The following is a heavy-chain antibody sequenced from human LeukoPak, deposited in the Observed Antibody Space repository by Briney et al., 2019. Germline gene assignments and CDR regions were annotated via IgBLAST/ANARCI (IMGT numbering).Heavy chain of an antibody. D-gene: IGHD6-13*01. Sequence: GGSLRLSCAASGFTFSSHAMSWVRQAPGKGLEWVSLISGSGGSTYYSDSVKGRFTISRDNSKNTLYLQMHSLRAEDTAVYYCAKGHSNSWDHFDYWGQGALVTVSS. CDR2: ISGSGGST. J-gene: IGHJ4*02. V-gene: IGHV3-23*01. CDR3: AKGHSNSWDHFDY. CDR1: GFTFSSHA.